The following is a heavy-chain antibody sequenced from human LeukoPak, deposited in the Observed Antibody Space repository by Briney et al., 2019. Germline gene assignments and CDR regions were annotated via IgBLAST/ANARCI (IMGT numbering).Heavy chain of an antibody. J-gene: IGHJ3*02. CDR3: ARGGSYYDSSGYYDAFDI. D-gene: IGHD3-22*01. CDR1: GYTFTGYY. Sequence: ASVKVSCKASGYTFTGYYMHCVRQAPGQGLEWMGWINPNSGGTNYAQKFQGRVTMTRDTSISTAYMELSRLRSDDTAVYYCARGGSYYDSSGYYDAFDIWGQGTMVTVSS. V-gene: IGHV1-2*02. CDR2: INPNSGGT.